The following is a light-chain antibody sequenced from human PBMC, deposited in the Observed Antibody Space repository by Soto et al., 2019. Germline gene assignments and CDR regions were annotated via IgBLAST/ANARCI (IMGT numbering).Light chain of an antibody. CDR3: GAWDSSLSVVM. J-gene: IGLJ3*02. CDR2: DND. Sequence: QSVLTQPPSVSAAPGQRVTISYSGSSSNIGNNYVSWYQHLPGTAPKLLIYDNDRRPSGIPDRFSASKSDTSATLDITGLQTGDEADYYCGAWDSSLSVVMFGGGTKLTVL. V-gene: IGLV1-51*01. CDR1: SSNIGNNY.